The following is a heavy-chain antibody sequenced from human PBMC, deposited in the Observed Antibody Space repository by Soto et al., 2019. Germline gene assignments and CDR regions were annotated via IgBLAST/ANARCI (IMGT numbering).Heavy chain of an antibody. Sequence: SVKVSCKASGFTFTSSAMQWVRQARGQRLEWIGWIVVGSGNTNYAQKFQGRVTITRDMSTSTAYMELSSLRSEDTAVYYCAAFAMVRGVRLDDWGKGTLVTVSS. CDR1: GFTFTSSA. D-gene: IGHD3-10*01. CDR3: AAFAMVRGVRLDD. CDR2: IVVGSGNT. J-gene: IGHJ4*02. V-gene: IGHV1-58*02.